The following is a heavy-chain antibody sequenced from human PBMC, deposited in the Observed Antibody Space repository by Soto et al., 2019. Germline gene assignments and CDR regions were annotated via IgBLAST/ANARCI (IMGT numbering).Heavy chain of an antibody. Sequence: QVQLQQWGAGLLKPSETLSLTCAVYGGSFSGYYWSWIRQPPGKGLEWIGEINHSGSTNYNPSLKSRVTISVDTSKNQFSLKLSSVTAADTAVYYCARDSSLDYWGQGTLVTVSS. D-gene: IGHD6-19*01. CDR2: INHSGST. CDR1: GGSFSGYY. CDR3: ARDSSLDY. J-gene: IGHJ4*02. V-gene: IGHV4-34*01.